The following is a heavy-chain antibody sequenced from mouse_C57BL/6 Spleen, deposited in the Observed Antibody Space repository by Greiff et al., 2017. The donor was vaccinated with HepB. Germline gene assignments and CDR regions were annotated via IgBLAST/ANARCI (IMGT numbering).Heavy chain of an antibody. J-gene: IGHJ1*03. CDR2: IRNKANGYTT. Sequence: EVQLVESGGGLVQPGGSLSLSCAASGFTFTDYYMSWVRQPPGKALEWLGFIRNKANGYTTEYSASVKGRFTISRDNSQSILYLQMNALRAEDSATYYCARYGSSYHWYFDVWGTGTTVTVSS. V-gene: IGHV7-3*01. CDR3: ARYGSSYHWYFDV. D-gene: IGHD1-1*01. CDR1: GFTFTDYY.